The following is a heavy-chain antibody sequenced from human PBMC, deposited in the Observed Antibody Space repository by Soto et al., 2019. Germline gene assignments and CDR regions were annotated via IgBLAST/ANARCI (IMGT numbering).Heavy chain of an antibody. J-gene: IGHJ4*02. D-gene: IGHD5-12*01. CDR1: GGSFSGYY. CDR2: INHSGST. V-gene: IGHV4-34*01. CDR3: ARWLQPNFDY. Sequence: PPETLSLTCAVYGGSFSGYYWSWIRQPPGKGLEWIGEINHSGSTNYNPSLKSRVTISVDTSKNQFSLKLSSVTAADTAVYYCARWLQPNFDYWGQGTLVTVSS.